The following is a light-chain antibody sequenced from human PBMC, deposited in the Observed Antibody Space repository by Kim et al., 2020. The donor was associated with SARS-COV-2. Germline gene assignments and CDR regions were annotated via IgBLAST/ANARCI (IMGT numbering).Light chain of an antibody. CDR1: QSVGSN. V-gene: IGKV3-15*01. CDR2: DAS. CDR3: QQSNNWPRT. Sequence: EIVMTQSPASLSVSPGERATLSCRASQSVGSNLAWYQQKPGQAPRLLIYDASTRATGIPARFGGSGSGTEFTLTISSLQSEDFAIYYCQQSNNWPRTFGHGTKVEIK. J-gene: IGKJ1*01.